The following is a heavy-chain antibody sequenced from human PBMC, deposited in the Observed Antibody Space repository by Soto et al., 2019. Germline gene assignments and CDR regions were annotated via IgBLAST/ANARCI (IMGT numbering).Heavy chain of an antibody. CDR1: GFTVSSNY. D-gene: IGHD6-13*01. V-gene: IGHV3-66*01. CDR3: AREGHSSSWYYFDY. J-gene: IGHJ4*02. CDR2: IYSSGST. Sequence: EVQLVESGGGLVQPGGSLRLSCAAYGFTVSSNYMSWVRQAPGKGLEWVSVIYSSGSTYYADSVKGRFTISRDNSKNTLYLQMNSLRAEDTAVYYCAREGHSSSWYYFDYWGQGTLVTVSS.